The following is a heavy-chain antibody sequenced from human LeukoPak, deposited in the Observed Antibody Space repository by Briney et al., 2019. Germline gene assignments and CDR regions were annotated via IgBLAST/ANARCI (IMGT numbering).Heavy chain of an antibody. V-gene: IGHV3-23*01. J-gene: IGHJ4*02. CDR3: AKDNGWLHYCH. CDR2: ISPGGEIT. Sequence: GGSLRLSCAASGFTFSIYGMNWVRQAPGKGLEWVSGISPGGEITYYADSVKGRFTISRDNSKNTVSLQMHSLRAEDTATYYCAKDNGWLHYCHWGQGTLVTVSS. D-gene: IGHD5-24*01. CDR1: GFTFSIYG.